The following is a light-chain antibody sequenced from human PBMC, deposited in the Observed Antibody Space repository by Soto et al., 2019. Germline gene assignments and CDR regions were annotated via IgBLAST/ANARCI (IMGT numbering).Light chain of an antibody. Sequence: EIVMTQSPATLSVSPGERPTLSCRASQSVSSNLAWYQQKPGQAPRLLIYATSSRATGVPTRFSGSGSGTDFTLTISSLQPEDFASYYCHQAYSSPRTFGQGTKVDIK. CDR2: ATS. J-gene: IGKJ1*01. CDR3: HQAYSSPRT. V-gene: IGKV3-15*01. CDR1: QSVSSN.